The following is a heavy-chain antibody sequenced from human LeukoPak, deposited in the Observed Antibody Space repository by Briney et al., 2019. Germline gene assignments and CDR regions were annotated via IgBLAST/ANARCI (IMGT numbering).Heavy chain of an antibody. Sequence: GAPVKVSCKVSGYTLTELSMHWVRQAPGKGLEWMGGFDPEDGETIYAQKFQGRVTMTEDTSTDTAYMELSSLRSEDTAVYYCATVRPVAGPGVYYFDYWGQGTLITVSS. CDR3: ATVRPVAGPGVYYFDY. V-gene: IGHV1-24*01. J-gene: IGHJ4*02. CDR1: GYTLTELS. CDR2: FDPEDGET. D-gene: IGHD6-19*01.